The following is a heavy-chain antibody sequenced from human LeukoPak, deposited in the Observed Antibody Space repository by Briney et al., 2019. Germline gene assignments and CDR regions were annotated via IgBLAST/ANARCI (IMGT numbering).Heavy chain of an antibody. D-gene: IGHD6-19*01. J-gene: IGHJ3*02. V-gene: IGHV4-59*01. CDR2: ISYSGSP. CDR1: GGSISSYY. CDR3: ANLPVAGINEGGGAFHI. Sequence: SETLSLTCTVSGGSISSYYGSWIRQPPGKGLELIGYISYSGSPNYNPSLKSRATISVDTSKNQFSLRLSSVTAADTAMYYCANLPVAGINEGGGAFHIWGQGTMVTVSS.